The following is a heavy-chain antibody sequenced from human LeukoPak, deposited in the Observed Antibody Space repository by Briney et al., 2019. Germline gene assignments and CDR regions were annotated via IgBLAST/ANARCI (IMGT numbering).Heavy chain of an antibody. J-gene: IGHJ4*02. D-gene: IGHD2-8*01. CDR3: AKEYCSNSVRHSLDY. Sequence: GGSLRLSCAASGFTFSSSGMHWVRQAPGKGLEWVAVISYDGSNKYYADSVKGRFTFSRDNPKNTLYLQMNSLRAEDTAVYYCAKEYCSNSVRHSLDYWGQGTLVTVSS. CDR2: ISYDGSNK. V-gene: IGHV3-30*18. CDR1: GFTFSSSG.